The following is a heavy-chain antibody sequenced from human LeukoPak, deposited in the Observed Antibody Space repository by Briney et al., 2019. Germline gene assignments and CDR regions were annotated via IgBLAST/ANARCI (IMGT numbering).Heavy chain of an antibody. V-gene: IGHV3-30*02. D-gene: IGHD5-18*01. Sequence: GGSLRLSCAASGFAFNTYAMHWVRQAPGQGLEWVALIWHDGSHKFYSNSVRGQFTISRDNSKNTLYLQMGSLRAEDMAVYYCAREGLAVDTAMADKYYFDYWGQGTLVTVSS. CDR3: AREGLAVDTAMADKYYFDY. CDR1: GFAFNTYA. J-gene: IGHJ4*02. CDR2: IWHDGSHK.